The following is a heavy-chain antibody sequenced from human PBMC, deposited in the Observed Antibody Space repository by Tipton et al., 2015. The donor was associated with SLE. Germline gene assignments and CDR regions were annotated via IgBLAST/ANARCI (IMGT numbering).Heavy chain of an antibody. CDR1: GDSINSVGYY. CDR3: ARSGQIRVDAGLMDV. D-gene: IGHD5-18*01. CDR2: VYRRGST. Sequence: TLSLTCTVSGDSINSVGYYWTWIRQHPRRGLEWIGYVYRRGSTYYNPSLKSRVTISVDKSKNQFSLNLTSVTAADTAVYYCARSGQIRVDAGLMDVWGRETRVTVSS. J-gene: IGHJ6*02. V-gene: IGHV4-31*03.